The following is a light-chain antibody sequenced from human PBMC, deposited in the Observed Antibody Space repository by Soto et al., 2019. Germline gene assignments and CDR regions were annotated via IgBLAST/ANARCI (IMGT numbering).Light chain of an antibody. CDR1: ISNIGAGYD. Sequence: QSALTQPPSVSGAPGQRVTISCTGIISNIGAGYDVHWYQQLPGTAPKLLIYSNTNRPSGVPDRFSGSQSGTSASLAITGLQAEDEADYHCQSYYSSLSGSVFGTGTKVTVL. J-gene: IGLJ1*01. CDR3: QSYYSSLSGSV. V-gene: IGLV1-40*01. CDR2: SNT.